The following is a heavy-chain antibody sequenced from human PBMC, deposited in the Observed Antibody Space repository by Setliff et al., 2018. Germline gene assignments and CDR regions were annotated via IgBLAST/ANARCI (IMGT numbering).Heavy chain of an antibody. CDR2: IYHSGTT. J-gene: IGHJ6*03. V-gene: IGHV4-38-2*02. CDR3: AREQWLDPPGYYYMDV. D-gene: IGHD6-19*01. CDR1: GYSLSSGYY. Sequence: ASETLSLTCGLSGYSLSSGYYGGGIRQPPGKGLEWIGSIYHSGTTYYNPSLKSRVIISVDTSKNQFSLKLSSVTAADMAVYYCAREQWLDPPGYYYMDVWAKGTTVTVSS.